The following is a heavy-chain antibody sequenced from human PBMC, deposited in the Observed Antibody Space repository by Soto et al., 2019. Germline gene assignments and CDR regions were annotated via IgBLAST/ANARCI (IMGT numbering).Heavy chain of an antibody. CDR3: AHSATVSGAFDI. CDR1: GFSLRISGVG. D-gene: IGHD2-15*01. J-gene: IGHJ3*02. Sequence: QITLKESGPTLVKPTQTLTLTCTSSGFSLRISGVGVGWIRQPPGKALEWLARIYWDDDTRYSPSLKSRLTITTDTFKNQVVITLTNMDPVNTSTYYSAHSATVSGAFDIWGQGTMVTFSS. V-gene: IGHV2-5*02. CDR2: IYWDDDT.